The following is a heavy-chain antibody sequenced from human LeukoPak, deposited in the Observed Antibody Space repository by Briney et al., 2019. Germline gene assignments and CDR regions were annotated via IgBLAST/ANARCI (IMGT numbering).Heavy chain of an antibody. J-gene: IGHJ4*02. CDR1: GGTFSSYA. D-gene: IGHD2-21*01. V-gene: IGHV1-69*01. CDR3: SRFWGYCGGDCHFDY. CDR2: IIPIFGTA. Sequence: GASVKVSCKASGGTFSSYAISWVRQAPGQGLEWMGGIIPIFGTANYAQKFQGRVTITADESTSTAYMELSSLRSEYTAVYFSSRFWGYCGGDCHFDYWGQGTLVTVFS.